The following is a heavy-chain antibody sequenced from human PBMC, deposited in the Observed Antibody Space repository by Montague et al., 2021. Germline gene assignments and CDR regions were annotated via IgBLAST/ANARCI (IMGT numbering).Heavy chain of an antibody. J-gene: IGHJ4*01. Sequence: SETLSLTCSVSGGTVNGYDLSWIRPPTGKGLEWIAYMRSSGSSNSNPSFKSRLAISIDRSRNQFSLELSFVTAAYSAIYFCGRDYWGSIDYWGHGILVTV. CDR2: MRSSGSS. V-gene: IGHV4-59*02. CDR1: GGTVNGYD. CDR3: GRDYWGSIDY. D-gene: IGHD7-27*01.